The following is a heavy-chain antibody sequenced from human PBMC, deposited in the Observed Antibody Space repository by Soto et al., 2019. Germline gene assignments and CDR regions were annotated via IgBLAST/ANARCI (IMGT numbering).Heavy chain of an antibody. J-gene: IGHJ4*02. V-gene: IGHV3-30*18. D-gene: IGHD6-19*01. CDR3: AKDCLSEQWLDGVDS. CDR1: GFTFSSYG. Sequence: GGSLRLSCAASGFTFSSYGMHWVRQAPGKGLEWVALISYDGSNEYYADSVKGRFTISRDNSRNTLYLQMNSLRTEDTAVYYCAKDCLSEQWLDGVDSWGQGTLVTVSS. CDR2: ISYDGSNE.